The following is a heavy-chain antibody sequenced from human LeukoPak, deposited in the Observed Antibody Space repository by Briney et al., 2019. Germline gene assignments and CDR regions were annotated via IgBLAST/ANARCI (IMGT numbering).Heavy chain of an antibody. V-gene: IGHV4-59*12. J-gene: IGHJ6*03. Sequence: SETLSLTCTVSGGSISSYYWSWIRQPPGKGLEWIGYIYYSGSTNYNPSLKSRVTISVDTSKNQFSLILNSVTDADTARYYCARESKGSSYFYYYMDVWGKGTTVTVSS. CDR1: GGSISSYY. D-gene: IGHD3-3*01. CDR2: IYYSGST. CDR3: ARESKGSSYFYYYMDV.